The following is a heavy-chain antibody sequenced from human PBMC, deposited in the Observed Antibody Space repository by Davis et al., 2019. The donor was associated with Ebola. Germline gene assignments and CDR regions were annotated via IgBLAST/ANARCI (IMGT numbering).Heavy chain of an antibody. CDR3: ARHAAYCDPATCFSFDD. J-gene: IGHJ4*02. D-gene: IGHD2-21*01. CDR2: FRHGWRT. CDR1: GVSISDGRFH. V-gene: IGHV4-39*01. Sequence: MPGGSLRLSCTVSGVSISDGRFHCGWVRQPPGKGLEWIASFRHGWRTYFNSSLESRVTVSADTSRNQVSLKVSSVTAADTALYFCARHAAYCDPATCFSFDDWGQGTLVTVSS.